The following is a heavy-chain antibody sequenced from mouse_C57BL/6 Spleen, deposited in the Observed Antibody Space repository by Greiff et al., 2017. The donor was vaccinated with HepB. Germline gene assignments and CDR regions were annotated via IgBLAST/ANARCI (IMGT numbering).Heavy chain of an antibody. CDR3: AREGWDVGAMDY. D-gene: IGHD4-1*01. CDR1: GFTFSDYY. J-gene: IGHJ4*01. V-gene: IGHV5-16*01. CDR2: INYDGSST. Sequence: EVKLMESEGGLVQPGSSMKLSCTASGFTFSDYYMAWVRQVPEKGLEWVANINYDGSSTYYLDSLKSRFIISRDNAKNILYLQMSSLKSEDTATYYCAREGWDVGAMDYWGQGTSVTVSS.